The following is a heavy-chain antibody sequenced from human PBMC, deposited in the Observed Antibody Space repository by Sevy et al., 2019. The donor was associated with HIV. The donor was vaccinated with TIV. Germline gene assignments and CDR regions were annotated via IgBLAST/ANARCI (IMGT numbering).Heavy chain of an antibody. V-gene: IGHV1-46*01. J-gene: IGHJ4*01. CDR3: VRADPAQHFDS. CDR1: GDTFTRHY. CDR2: IDPSGDNA. Sequence: ASVKVSCKASGDTFTRHYMHWVRQAPGQGLEWMGIIDPSGDNANYTQKFQGRLTMTRDTSTSTAYMELSSLRSEDTAVYYCVRADPAQHFDSWGHGTLVTVSS.